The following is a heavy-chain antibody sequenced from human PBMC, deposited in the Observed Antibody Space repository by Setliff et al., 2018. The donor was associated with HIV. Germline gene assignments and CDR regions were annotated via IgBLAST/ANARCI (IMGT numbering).Heavy chain of an antibody. CDR1: GYTFTAYY. CDR2: IEPSSGGT. D-gene: IGHD2-8*02. Sequence: ASVKVSCKASGYTFTAYYIHWVRQAPGHELQLMGRIEPSSGGTNYIQKFQGRVTITRDTSICTVYMELTGLTSDDTAVYYCARQDHSSVNTGSLYAFDVWGQGTMVTVSS. CDR3: ARQDHSSVNTGSLYAFDV. V-gene: IGHV1-2*06. J-gene: IGHJ3*01.